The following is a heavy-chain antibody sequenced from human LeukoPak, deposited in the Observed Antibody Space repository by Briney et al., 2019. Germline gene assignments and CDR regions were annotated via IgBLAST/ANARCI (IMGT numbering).Heavy chain of an antibody. D-gene: IGHD6-13*01. J-gene: IGHJ3*02. CDR1: GYTLTSYD. CDR3: ARVVLAAAGTRDAFDI. CDR2: MNPNSGRT. Sequence: ASVKVSCKASGYTLTSYDINWVRQPTGQGLEWMGWMNPNSGRTGYAQNFQGRITITRNTSISTAYMELSSLRSEDTAVYYCARVVLAAAGTRDAFDIWGQGTMVTVSS. V-gene: IGHV1-8*01.